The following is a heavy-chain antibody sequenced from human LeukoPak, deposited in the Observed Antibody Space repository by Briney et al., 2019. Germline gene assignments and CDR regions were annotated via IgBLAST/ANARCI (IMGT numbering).Heavy chain of an antibody. CDR2: INPNSGDT. D-gene: IGHD3/OR15-3a*01. CDR1: GYTFTGYY. Sequence: ASVTVSCKASGYTFTGYYMHWVRQAPGQGLEWMGSINPNSGDTNYAQKFQGRVTMTRDTSISTTYMELSSLTSDDTAVYYCARAGTGYDNWGQGTLVTVSS. V-gene: IGHV1-2*02. CDR3: ARAGTGYDN. J-gene: IGHJ4*02.